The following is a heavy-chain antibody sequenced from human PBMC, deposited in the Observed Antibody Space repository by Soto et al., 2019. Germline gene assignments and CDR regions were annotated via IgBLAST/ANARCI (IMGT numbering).Heavy chain of an antibody. J-gene: IGHJ4*02. CDR1: GYTLTRYS. CDR2: INAGNGNT. Sequence: ASVKVSCKASGYTLTRYSIHWLRQAPGQRLEWMGWINAGNGNTKFSQKFQGRVTITRDTSASTAYMELRGLRSEDTAVYYCATSKGGVSNGPTTYWGQGTLVTVSS. V-gene: IGHV1-3*01. D-gene: IGHD1-26*01. CDR3: ATSKGGVSNGPTTY.